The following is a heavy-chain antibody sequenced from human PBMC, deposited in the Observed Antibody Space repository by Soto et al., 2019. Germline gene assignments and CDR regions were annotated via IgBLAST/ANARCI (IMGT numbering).Heavy chain of an antibody. D-gene: IGHD6-13*01. Sequence: TLSLTCSVSGASIKSGGYYWNWIRQHPGKDLEWMGYIYYGGATNYNPSLKSRLIISIDTSKNQFSLRLSSVTAADTAVYFCARDSTIAARAFDISGQGILVTV. CDR3: ARDSTIAARAFDI. V-gene: IGHV4-31*03. CDR1: GASIKSGGYY. CDR2: IYYGGAT. J-gene: IGHJ3*02.